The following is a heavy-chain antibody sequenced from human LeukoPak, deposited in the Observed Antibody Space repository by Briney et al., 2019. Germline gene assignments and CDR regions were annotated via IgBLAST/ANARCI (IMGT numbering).Heavy chain of an antibody. CDR3: ARNSYFDY. CDR1: GFSVSRNY. Sequence: GSLRLSCAASGFSVSRNYMTWVRQAPGKGLEWVSYISCSGSTIYYADSVKGRFTISRDNAKSSLYLQMNSLRAEDTAVYYCARNSYFDYWGQGTLVVVSS. J-gene: IGHJ4*02. V-gene: IGHV3-48*04. CDR2: ISCSGSTI. D-gene: IGHD1-7*01.